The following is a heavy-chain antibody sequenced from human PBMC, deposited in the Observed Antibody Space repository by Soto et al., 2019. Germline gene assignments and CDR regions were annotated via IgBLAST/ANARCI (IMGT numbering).Heavy chain of an antibody. J-gene: IGHJ4*02. CDR1: EFTFSNYA. CDR2: IWSDGSNK. D-gene: IGHD3-3*01. Sequence: GGSLRLSCAASEFTFSNYAMHWVRQAPGKGLEWVAVIWSDGSNKYYADSVKGRFTISRDNSKNTLYLQMNTLRAEDTAVYYCAKEFWSGPFDYWGQGTLVTVPQ. V-gene: IGHV3-33*06. CDR3: AKEFWSGPFDY.